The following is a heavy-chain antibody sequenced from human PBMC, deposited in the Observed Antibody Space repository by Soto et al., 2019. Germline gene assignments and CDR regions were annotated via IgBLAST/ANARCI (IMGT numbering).Heavy chain of an antibody. V-gene: IGHV4-61*01. Sequence: PSETLSLTCTVSVGSVSSGNFYWSWIRQPPGKGLEWIGFIYYSGSTNYNPSLKSRVTISVDTSKNQFSLQLSSVTAADTAVYYCARGRNGPVLSWGQGTLVTVSS. CDR2: IYYSGST. CDR3: ARGRNGPVLS. CDR1: VGSVSSGNFY. J-gene: IGHJ5*02. D-gene: IGHD2-8*01.